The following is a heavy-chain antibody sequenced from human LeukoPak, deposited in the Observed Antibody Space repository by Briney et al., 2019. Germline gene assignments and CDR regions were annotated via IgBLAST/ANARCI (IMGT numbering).Heavy chain of an antibody. Sequence: GGSLRLSCAASGFTFSSYAMHWVRQAPGKGLEWVAVISYDGSNKYYADSVKGRFTISRDNSKNTLYLQMNSLGAEDTAVYYCARGYSYDVQGVGYWGQGTLVTVSS. V-gene: IGHV3-30*04. CDR1: GFTFSSYA. CDR2: ISYDGSNK. J-gene: IGHJ4*02. CDR3: ARGYSYDVQGVGY. D-gene: IGHD5-18*01.